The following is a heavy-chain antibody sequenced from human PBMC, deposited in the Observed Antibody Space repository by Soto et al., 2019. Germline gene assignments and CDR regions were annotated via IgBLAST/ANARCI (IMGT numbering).Heavy chain of an antibody. CDR2: IDWDDDK. Sequence: GPTLVNPTQTLTLTCTFSGFSLSTSGMCVSWIRQPPGKALEWLALIDWDDDKYYSTSLKTRLTISKDTSKNQVVLTMTNMDPVDTATYYCARLGMTTDENRYYYYGMDVWGQGTTVTVSS. V-gene: IGHV2-70*01. J-gene: IGHJ6*02. D-gene: IGHD1-1*01. CDR3: ARLGMTTDENRYYYYGMDV. CDR1: GFSLSTSGMC.